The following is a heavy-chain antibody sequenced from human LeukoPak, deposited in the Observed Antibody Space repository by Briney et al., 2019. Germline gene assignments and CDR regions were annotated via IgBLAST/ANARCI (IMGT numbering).Heavy chain of an antibody. CDR2: IYTSGST. CDR3: ARHARAAGPSYFDY. J-gene: IGHJ4*02. Sequence: SETLSLTCTVSGGSISSYYWSWIRQPPGKGLEWIAYIYTSGSTNYDPSLKSRVTISVDTSKNQFSLKLSSVTAADTAVYYCARHARAAGPSYFDYWGQGTLVTVSS. V-gene: IGHV4-4*09. CDR1: GGSISSYY. D-gene: IGHD6-13*01.